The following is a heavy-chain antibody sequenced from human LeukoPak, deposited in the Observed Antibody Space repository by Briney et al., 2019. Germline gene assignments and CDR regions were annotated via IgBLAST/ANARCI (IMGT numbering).Heavy chain of an antibody. CDR3: ARTVPAATSFDH. J-gene: IGHJ4*02. CDR1: GGSFSGYY. D-gene: IGHD2-2*01. Sequence: SETLSLTCAVYGGSFSGYYWSWIRQHPGKGLEWIGYIYYSGSTYYNPSLKSRVTISVDTSKNQFSLKLSSVTAADTAVYYCARTVPAATSFDHWGQGTLVTVSS. V-gene: IGHV4-31*11. CDR2: IYYSGST.